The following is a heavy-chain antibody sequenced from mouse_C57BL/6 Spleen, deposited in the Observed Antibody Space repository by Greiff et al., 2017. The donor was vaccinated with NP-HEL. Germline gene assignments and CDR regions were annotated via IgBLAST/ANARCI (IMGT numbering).Heavy chain of an antibody. CDR2: ISTYYGDA. Sequence: VQLQQSGPELVRPGVSVKISCKGSGYTFTDYAMHWVKQSHAKSLEWIGVISTYYGDASYNQKFKDKAKMTVDISSSTAYMELARLTSEDSAVYDCARTITTVVATEAMDYWGQGTSVTVSS. V-gene: IGHV1-67*01. D-gene: IGHD1-1*01. CDR3: ARTITTVVATEAMDY. J-gene: IGHJ4*01. CDR1: GYTFTDYA.